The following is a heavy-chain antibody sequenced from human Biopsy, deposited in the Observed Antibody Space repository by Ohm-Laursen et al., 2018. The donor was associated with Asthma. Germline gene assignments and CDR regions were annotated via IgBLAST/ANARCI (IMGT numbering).Heavy chain of an antibody. Sequence: TQTLTLTCSFSGFSLSSSGANVNWIRQPPGKALEWLARINWEEDKFYSTSLRTRLTISKGSSEDQGVLTMTNMGPVDTATYYCTRHNDYWGPGILVTGSS. CDR1: GFSLSSSGAN. CDR3: TRHNDY. V-gene: IGHV2-70*04. CDR2: INWEEDK. D-gene: IGHD1-14*01. J-gene: IGHJ4*02.